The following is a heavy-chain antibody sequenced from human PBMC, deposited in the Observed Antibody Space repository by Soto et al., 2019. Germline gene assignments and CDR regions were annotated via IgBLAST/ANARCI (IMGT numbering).Heavy chain of an antibody. CDR2: IYWDDDE. Sequence: QITLKESGPTLVNPTQTLTLTCTFSGFSLSTTAEGVGWIRQPPGKALEWLALIYWDDDERYSPSLKSRLTITNDTSKNQVVLTMTSVDPVDTATYYCAHGSCSSADCYPNPYLDYWGQGILVTVSS. J-gene: IGHJ4*02. D-gene: IGHD2-2*01. V-gene: IGHV2-5*02. CDR3: AHGSCSSADCYPNPYLDY. CDR1: GFSLSTTAEG.